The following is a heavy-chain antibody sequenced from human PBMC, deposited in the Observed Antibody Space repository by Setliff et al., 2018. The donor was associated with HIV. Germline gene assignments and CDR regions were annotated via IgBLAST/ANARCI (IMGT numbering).Heavy chain of an antibody. J-gene: IGHJ3*02. V-gene: IGHV3-7*01. CDR1: GFTFSSYW. D-gene: IGHD3-22*01. CDR3: SRVARTYYYESSGYGDAFDI. CDR2: IKEDGSEK. Sequence: GGSLRLSCAASGFTFSSYWMSWVRQAPGKGLEWVANIKEDGSEKYYVDSVKGRFTIPRDNAKNSLYLQMNSLGAEDTAVYYCSRVARTYYYESSGYGDAFDIWGQGTMVTVSS.